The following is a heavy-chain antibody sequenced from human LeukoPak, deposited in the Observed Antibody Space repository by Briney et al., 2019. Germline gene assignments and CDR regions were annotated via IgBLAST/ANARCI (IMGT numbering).Heavy chain of an antibody. Sequence: GGSLRLSCVGSGFTSIAYALTWARKAPGKGLEWVSGISGGGVTTYYADSVKGRFTISRDNSKNTLYLQMNSLRAEDTAVYYCAKDSSIFGVVTYLDYWGQGTLVTVSS. CDR1: GFTSIAYA. CDR3: AKDSSIFGVVTYLDY. D-gene: IGHD3-3*01. V-gene: IGHV3-23*01. J-gene: IGHJ4*02. CDR2: ISGGGVTT.